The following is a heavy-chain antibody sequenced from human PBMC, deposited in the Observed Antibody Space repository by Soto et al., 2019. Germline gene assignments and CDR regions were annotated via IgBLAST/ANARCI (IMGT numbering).Heavy chain of an antibody. CDR2: IYYSGST. J-gene: IGHJ4*02. V-gene: IGHV4-31*03. CDR1: GGSISSGGYY. CDR3: ARVVTAIKIFDY. D-gene: IGHD2-21*02. Sequence: SETLSLTCPVSGGSISSGGYYWSWIRQHPGKGLEWIGYIYYSGSTYYNPSLKSRVTISVDTSKNQFSLKLSSVTAADTAVYYCARVVTAIKIFDYWGQGTLVTVSS.